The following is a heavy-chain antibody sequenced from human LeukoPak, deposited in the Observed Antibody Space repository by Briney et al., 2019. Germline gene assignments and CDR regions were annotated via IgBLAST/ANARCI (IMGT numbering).Heavy chain of an antibody. Sequence: SETLSLTCTVSGGSISSGGYYWSWIRQHPGKGLEWIGYIYYSGSTYYNPSLKSRVTISVGTSKNQFSLKLSSVTAADTAVYYCAREPHYYDSSGYPYWGQGTLVTVSS. CDR3: AREPHYYDSSGYPY. V-gene: IGHV4-31*03. CDR1: GGSISSGGYY. D-gene: IGHD3-22*01. J-gene: IGHJ4*02. CDR2: IYYSGST.